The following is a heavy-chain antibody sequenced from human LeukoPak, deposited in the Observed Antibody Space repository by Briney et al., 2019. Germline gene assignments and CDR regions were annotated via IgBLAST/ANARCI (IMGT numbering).Heavy chain of an antibody. V-gene: IGHV1-69*06. D-gene: IGHD5-12*01. CDR1: GYTFTSYG. CDR2: IIPIFGTA. J-gene: IGHJ4*02. CDR3: ARGLIGVATPFRPFDY. Sequence: SVKVSCKASGYTFTSYGISWVRQAPGQGLEWMGGIIPIFGTANYAQKFQGRVTITADKSTSTAYMELSSLRSEDTAVYYCARGLIGVATPFRPFDYWGQGTLVTVSS.